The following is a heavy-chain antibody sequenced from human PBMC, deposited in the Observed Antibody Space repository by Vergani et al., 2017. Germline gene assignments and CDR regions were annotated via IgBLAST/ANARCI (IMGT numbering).Heavy chain of an antibody. V-gene: IGHV4-39*01. CDR3: ARQARYYYDSSGDFDY. D-gene: IGHD3-22*01. CDR1: GGSISSSTYY. Sequence: QLQLQESGPGLVKPSETLSLTCTVSGGSISSSTYYWGWIRQPPGKGLEWIGGIYYSGSTYYNPSLNSRVTISVDTSKNQCSRKLSSVTAADTAVYYCARQARYYYDSSGDFDYWGQGTLVTVSS. CDR2: IYYSGST. J-gene: IGHJ4*02.